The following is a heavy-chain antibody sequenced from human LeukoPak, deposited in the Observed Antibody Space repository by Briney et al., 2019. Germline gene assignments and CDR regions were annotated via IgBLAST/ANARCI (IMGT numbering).Heavy chain of an antibody. CDR1: GGSFSGYY. CDR2: INHSGST. Sequence: SETLSLTCAVYGGSFSGYYWSWIRQPPGKGLEWIGEINHSGSTNYNPSLKSRVTISVDTSKNQFSLKLSSVTAADTAVYYCARHGRGMTGYYSSYYYYYIDVWGKGTTVTISS. CDR3: ARHGRGMTGYYSSYYYYYIDV. J-gene: IGHJ6*03. D-gene: IGHD3-9*01. V-gene: IGHV4-34*01.